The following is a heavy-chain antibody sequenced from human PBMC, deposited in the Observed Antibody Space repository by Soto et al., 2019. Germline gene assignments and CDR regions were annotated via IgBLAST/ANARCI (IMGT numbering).Heavy chain of an antibody. Sequence: XETLSLPCAVYGGSFSGYYWSWIRQPPGKGLEWIGEINHSGSTNYNPSLKSRVTISVDTSKNQFSLKLSSVTAADTAVYYCARSMVRAVIHYYYYYGMDVWGQGTTVTVSS. CDR2: INHSGST. D-gene: IGHD3-10*01. V-gene: IGHV4-34*01. CDR3: ARSMVRAVIHYYYYYGMDV. CDR1: GGSFSGYY. J-gene: IGHJ6*02.